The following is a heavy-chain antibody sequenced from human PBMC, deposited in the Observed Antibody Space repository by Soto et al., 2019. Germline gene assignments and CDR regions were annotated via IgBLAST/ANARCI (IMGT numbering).Heavy chain of an antibody. Sequence: ASVKVSCKDSGYTFNNYDIHWVRQAPGHGLEWMGWMNPNSGNTGYAQNFRGRVTMTQNTAIGTAYMELSSLRSDDTATYYCTRAYGAETFDFWGQGTRVTVS. CDR1: GYTFNNYD. D-gene: IGHD3-10*01. J-gene: IGHJ5*01. V-gene: IGHV1-8*02. CDR3: TRAYGAETFDF. CDR2: MNPNSGNT.